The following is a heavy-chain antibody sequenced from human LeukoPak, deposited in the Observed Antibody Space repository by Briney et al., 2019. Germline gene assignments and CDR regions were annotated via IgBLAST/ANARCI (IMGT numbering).Heavy chain of an antibody. CDR2: INPSGGST. J-gene: IGHJ3*02. CDR1: GYTFTSYY. CDR3: ATDRNWNDEENAFDI. V-gene: IGHV1-46*01. D-gene: IGHD1-1*01. Sequence: ASVKVSCKASGYTFTSYYMHWVRQAPGQGLEWMGIINPSGGSTSYAQKFQGRVTMTRDTSTSTVYMELSSLRSEDTAVYYCATDRNWNDEENAFDIWGQGTMVTVSS.